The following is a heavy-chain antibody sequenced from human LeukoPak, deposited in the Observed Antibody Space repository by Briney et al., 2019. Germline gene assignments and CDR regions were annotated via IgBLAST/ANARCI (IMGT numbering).Heavy chain of an antibody. J-gene: IGHJ4*02. V-gene: IGHV4-34*01. D-gene: IGHD2-15*01. CDR2: INHSGST. CDR3: ARLLSRVVAATPAFDY. Sequence: SETLSLTRAVYGGSFSGYYWSWIRQPPGKGLEWIGEINHSGSTNYNPSLKSRVTISVDTSKNQFSLKLSSVTAADTAVYYCARLLSRVVAATPAFDYWGQGTLVTVSS. CDR1: GGSFSGYY.